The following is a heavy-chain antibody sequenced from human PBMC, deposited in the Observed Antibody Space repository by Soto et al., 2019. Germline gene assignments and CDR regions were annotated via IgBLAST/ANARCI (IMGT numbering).Heavy chain of an antibody. V-gene: IGHV1-18*04. Sequence: ASVKVSCKASGYTFTSYGISWVLQAPGQGLEWMGWISAYNGNTNYAQKLQGRVTMTTDTSTSTAYMELRSLRSDDTAVYYCARVPITMVRGINDYWGQGTLVTVSS. CDR2: ISAYNGNT. CDR3: ARVPITMVRGINDY. CDR1: GYTFTSYG. D-gene: IGHD3-10*01. J-gene: IGHJ4*02.